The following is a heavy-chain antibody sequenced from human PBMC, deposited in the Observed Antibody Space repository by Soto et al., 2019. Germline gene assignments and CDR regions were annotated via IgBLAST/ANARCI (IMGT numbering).Heavy chain of an antibody. Sequence: EVQLVESGGGLVQPGGSLRLSCAASGFTFSSYWMSWVRQAPGKGLEWVANIKQDGSEKYYVDSVKGRFTISRDNAKNSLYLQMNSLRAGDTAVYYCARDDVRLEDYGGGFHHWGQGTMVTVSS. CDR1: GFTFSSYW. CDR3: ARDDVRLEDYGGGFHH. D-gene: IGHD4-17*01. V-gene: IGHV3-7*01. CDR2: IKQDGSEK. J-gene: IGHJ4*02.